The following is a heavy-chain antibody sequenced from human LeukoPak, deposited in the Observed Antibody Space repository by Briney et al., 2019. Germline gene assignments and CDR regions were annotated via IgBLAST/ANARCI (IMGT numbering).Heavy chain of an antibody. V-gene: IGHV3-53*05. D-gene: IGHD6-13*01. CDR2: LYSGGST. CDR1: GFTVSSNY. CDR3: ARGVYSSSWSFDY. J-gene: IGHJ4*02. Sequence: GGSLRLSCAASGFTVSSNYMNWVRQAPGKGLEWVSVLYSGGSTDHADFVKGRFTISRDNSKNTLYLQMNSLRAEDTAVYYCARGVYSSSWSFDYWGQGTLVTVSS.